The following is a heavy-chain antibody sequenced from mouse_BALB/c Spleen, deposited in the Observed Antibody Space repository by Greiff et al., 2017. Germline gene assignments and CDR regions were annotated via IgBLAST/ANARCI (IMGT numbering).Heavy chain of an antibody. CDR3: ARDMHYGSSWGYLDY. D-gene: IGHD1-1*01. CDR2: IRNKANGYTT. CDR1: GFTFTDYY. Sequence: EVNVVESGGGLVQPGGSLRLSCATSGFTFTDYYMSWVRQPPGKALEWLGFIRNKANGYTTEYSASVKGRFTISRDNSQSILYLQMNTLRAEDSATYYCARDMHYGSSWGYLDYWGQGTTLTVSS. J-gene: IGHJ2*01. V-gene: IGHV7-3*02.